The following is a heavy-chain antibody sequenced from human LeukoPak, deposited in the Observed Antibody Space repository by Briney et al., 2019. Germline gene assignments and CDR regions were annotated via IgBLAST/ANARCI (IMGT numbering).Heavy chain of an antibody. D-gene: IGHD3-10*02. J-gene: IGHJ6*04. CDR3: AELGITMIGGV. CDR1: GFTFSTYN. CDR2: ITSSSSYT. Sequence: GGSLRLSCAASGFTFSTYNMNWVRQAPGKGLEWVSSITSSSSYTFYADSVKGRFTISRDNAKSSLYLQMNSLRAEDTAVYYCAELGITMIGGVWGKGTTVTISS. V-gene: IGHV3-21*01.